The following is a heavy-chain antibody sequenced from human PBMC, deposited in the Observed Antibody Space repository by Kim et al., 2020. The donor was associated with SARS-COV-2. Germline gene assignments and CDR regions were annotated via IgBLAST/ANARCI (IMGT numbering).Heavy chain of an antibody. CDR3: AKESDYYDSSGYPDAFDY. CDR2: ISGSGGST. D-gene: IGHD3-22*01. Sequence: GGSLRLSCAASGFTFSSYAMSWVRQAPGKGLEWVSAISGSGGSTYYADSVKGRFTISRDNSKNTLYLQMNSLRAEDTAVYYCAKESDYYDSSGYPDAFDYWGQGTLVTVSS. CDR1: GFTFSSYA. J-gene: IGHJ4*02. V-gene: IGHV3-23*01.